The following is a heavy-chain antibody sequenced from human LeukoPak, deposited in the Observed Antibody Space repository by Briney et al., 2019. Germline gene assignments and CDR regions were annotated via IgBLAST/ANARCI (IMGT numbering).Heavy chain of an antibody. J-gene: IGHJ5*02. CDR1: GGSISSSSYY. D-gene: IGHD6-13*01. Sequence: SETLSLTCTVSGGSISSSSYYWGWIRQPPGKGLEWIASIYYSGITYYNPSLKSRITLSVDTSKNQFSLKLTSVTAADTAVYFCARAVTSSSSWNKWVNWFDPWGQGILVTVSS. CDR2: IYYSGIT. CDR3: ARAVTSSSSWNKWVNWFDP. V-gene: IGHV4-39*07.